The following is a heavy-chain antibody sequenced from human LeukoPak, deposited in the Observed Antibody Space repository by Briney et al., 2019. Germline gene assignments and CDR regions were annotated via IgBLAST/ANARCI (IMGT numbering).Heavy chain of an antibody. CDR2: INHSGST. D-gene: IGHD2-15*01. J-gene: IGHJ4*02. CDR1: GYSISSGYY. Sequence: SETLSLTCTVSGYSISSGYYWGWIRQPPGKGLEWIGEINHSGSTNYNPSLKSRVTISVDTSKNQFSLKLSSVTAADTAVYYCARFSGGSIKRKYYFDYWGQGTLVTVSS. CDR3: ARFSGGSIKRKYYFDY. V-gene: IGHV4-38-2*02.